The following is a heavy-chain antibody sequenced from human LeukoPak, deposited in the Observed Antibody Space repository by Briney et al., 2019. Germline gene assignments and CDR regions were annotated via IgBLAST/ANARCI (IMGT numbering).Heavy chain of an antibody. CDR3: AKVTLPYSSGWDELLGAFDI. Sequence: PSETLSLTCTVSGGSISSSSYYWGWIRQPPGKGLEWIGSIYYSGSTYYNPSLKSRVTISVDTSKNQFSLKLSSVTAADTALYYCAKVTLPYSSGWDELLGAFDIWGQGTMVTVSS. CDR1: GGSISSSSYY. V-gene: IGHV4-39*01. J-gene: IGHJ3*02. D-gene: IGHD6-19*01. CDR2: IYYSGST.